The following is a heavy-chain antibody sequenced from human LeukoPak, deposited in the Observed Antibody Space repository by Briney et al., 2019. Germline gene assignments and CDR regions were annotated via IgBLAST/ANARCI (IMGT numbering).Heavy chain of an antibody. Sequence: HSETLSLTCTVSGGSISSGGYYWSWIRQHPGKGLEWIGYIYYSGSTYYNPSLKSRVTISVDTSKNQFSLKLSSVTAADTAVYYCARDLRYGGYDHWLDPWGQGTLVTVSS. CDR1: GGSISSGGYY. J-gene: IGHJ5*02. V-gene: IGHV4-31*03. CDR3: ARDLRYGGYDHWLDP. D-gene: IGHD5-12*01. CDR2: IYYSGST.